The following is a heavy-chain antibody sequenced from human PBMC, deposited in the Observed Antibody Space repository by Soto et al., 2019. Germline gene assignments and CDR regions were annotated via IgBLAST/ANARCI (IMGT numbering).Heavy chain of an antibody. J-gene: IGHJ4*02. CDR2: IASSGTPI. Sequence: PGGSLRLSCAASGFTFSDYAMNWVRQAPGKGLEWISQIASSGTPIYYADSVRGRFTISRDNAENSLYLQMNSLRDEDTAVYFCTREGIWGQGTLVTVSS. V-gene: IGHV3-48*02. CDR3: TREGI. CDR1: GFTFSDYA.